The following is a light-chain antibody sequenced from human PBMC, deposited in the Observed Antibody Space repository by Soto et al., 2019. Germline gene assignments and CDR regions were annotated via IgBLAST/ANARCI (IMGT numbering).Light chain of an antibody. J-gene: IGKJ1*01. Sequence: EIVMTQSPATLSVSPGERATLSCRASQSVSSDLAWYQHKPGQAPRLLIYGASTRATGIPARFSGRGSGTEFTLNISSLQFVDFAVYYCKQYDNWPQTFGKGTKVDIK. CDR1: QSVSSD. V-gene: IGKV3-15*01. CDR3: KQYDNWPQT. CDR2: GAS.